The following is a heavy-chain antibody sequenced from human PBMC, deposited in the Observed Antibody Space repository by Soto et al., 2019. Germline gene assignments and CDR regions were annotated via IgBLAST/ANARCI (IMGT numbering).Heavy chain of an antibody. CDR3: ASATDIVVVPAVPRPFDP. CDR1: GGSFSGYY. D-gene: IGHD2-2*01. V-gene: IGHV4-34*01. J-gene: IGHJ5*02. CDR2: INHSGST. Sequence: SETLSLTCAVYGGSFSGYYWSWIRQPPGKGLEWIGEINHSGSTNYNPSLKSRVTISVDTSKNQFSLKLSSVTAADTAVYYCASATDIVVVPAVPRPFDPWGQGTLGTVCS.